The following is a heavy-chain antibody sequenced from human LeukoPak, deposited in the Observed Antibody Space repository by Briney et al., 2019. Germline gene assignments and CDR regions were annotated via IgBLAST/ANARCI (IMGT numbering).Heavy chain of an antibody. V-gene: IGHV3-23*01. Sequence: GGSLRLSCAASGFTLRSYAMSWVRQAPGKGLEWVSAISGSGGSTYYADSVKGRFTISRDNSKNTLYLQMNSLRAEDTAVYYCAKYYGDYAYYYYMDVWGKGTTVTVSS. D-gene: IGHD4-17*01. CDR1: GFTLRSYA. J-gene: IGHJ6*03. CDR2: ISGSGGST. CDR3: AKYYGDYAYYYYMDV.